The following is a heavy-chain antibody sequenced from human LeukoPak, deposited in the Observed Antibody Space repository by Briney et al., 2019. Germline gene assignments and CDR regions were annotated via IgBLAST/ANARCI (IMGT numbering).Heavy chain of an antibody. D-gene: IGHD1-14*01. CDR1: GGSFSGYY. CDR3: ARGFLKTGFDY. J-gene: IGHJ4*02. V-gene: IGHV4-34*01. Sequence: PSETLSLTCAVYGGSFSGYYWSWIRQPPGKGLEWIGEINHSGSTNYNPSLKSRVTISVDTSKNQFSLQLNSVTPEDTAVYYCARGFLKTGFDYWGQGTLVTVSS. CDR2: INHSGST.